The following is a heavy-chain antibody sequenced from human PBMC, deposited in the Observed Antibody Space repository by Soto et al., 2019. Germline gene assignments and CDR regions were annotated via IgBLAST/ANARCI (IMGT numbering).Heavy chain of an antibody. V-gene: IGHV5-51*01. J-gene: IGHJ4*02. D-gene: IGHD3-10*01. CDR1: GYAFTNSW. CDR2: IFPADSDT. CDR3: ARLGTALDY. Sequence: PGESLKISCKGSGYAFTNSWIAWVRQMPGKGLEWMGIIFPADSDTRYSPSFQGQVTISADKSISTAYLQWSSLKASDTAMYYCARLGTALDYWGQGTLVTVSS.